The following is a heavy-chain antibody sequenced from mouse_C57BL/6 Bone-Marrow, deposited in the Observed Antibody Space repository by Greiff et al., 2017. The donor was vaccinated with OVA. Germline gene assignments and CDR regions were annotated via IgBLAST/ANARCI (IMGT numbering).Heavy chain of an antibody. CDR1: GYTFTSSW. V-gene: IGHV1-7*01. D-gene: IGHD2-4*01. CDR2: INPSSGYT. Sequence: VQLQQSGAELAKPGASVKLSCKASGYTFTSSWMHWVKQRPGQGLEWIGYINPSSGYTKYNQKFKDKATLTADKSSSTAYMQLSSLTYEDSAVYYCASLRQGVYYFDYWGQGTTLTVSS. CDR3: ASLRQGVYYFDY. J-gene: IGHJ2*01.